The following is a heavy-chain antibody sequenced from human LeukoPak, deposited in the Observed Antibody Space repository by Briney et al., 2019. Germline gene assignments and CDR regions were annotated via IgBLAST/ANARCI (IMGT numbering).Heavy chain of an antibody. Sequence: SETLSLTCTVSGGSISSSSYYWGWIRQPPGKGLEWIGSIYYSGSTYYNPSLKSRVTISVDKSKNQFSLKLSSVTAADTAVYYCARDENGYVWGSFRAWGQGTLVTVSS. CDR1: GGSISSSSYY. V-gene: IGHV4-39*07. J-gene: IGHJ5*02. CDR2: IYYSGST. D-gene: IGHD3-16*02. CDR3: ARDENGYVWGSFRA.